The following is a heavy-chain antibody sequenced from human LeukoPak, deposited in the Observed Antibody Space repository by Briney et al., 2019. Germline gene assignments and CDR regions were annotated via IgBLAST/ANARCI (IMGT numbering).Heavy chain of an antibody. CDR1: GYTFTGYY. Sequence: ASVKVSCKASGYTFTGYYMHWVRQATGQGLEWMGWINPNSGGTNYAQKFQGRVTMTRDTSISTAYMELSRLRSDDTAVYYCARAKKKYYYGSGSLNWFDPWGQGTLVTVSS. D-gene: IGHD3-10*01. V-gene: IGHV1-2*02. CDR3: ARAKKKYYYGSGSLNWFDP. CDR2: INPNSGGT. J-gene: IGHJ5*02.